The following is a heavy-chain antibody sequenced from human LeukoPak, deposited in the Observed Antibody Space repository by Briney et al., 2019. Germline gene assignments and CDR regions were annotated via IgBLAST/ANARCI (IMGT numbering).Heavy chain of an antibody. V-gene: IGHV3-23*01. D-gene: IGHD3-3*01. CDR3: ARFLEWLLNWFDP. CDR2: ISGSGGST. Sequence: PGGSPRLSCAASGFTFSSYAMSWVRQAPGKGLEWVSAISGSGGSTYYADSVKGQFTISRDNSKNTLYLQMNSLRAEDTAVYYCARFLEWLLNWFDPWGQGTLVTVSS. CDR1: GFTFSSYA. J-gene: IGHJ5*02.